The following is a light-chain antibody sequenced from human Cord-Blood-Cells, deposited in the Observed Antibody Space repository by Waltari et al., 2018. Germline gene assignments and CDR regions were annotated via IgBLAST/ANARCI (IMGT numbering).Light chain of an antibody. CDR3: SSYTSSSTRV. V-gene: IGLV2-14*03. CDR2: DVS. Sequence: SALTQPASVSGSPGQSITISCTGTSSDVGGYNYVSWYQQPPGKAPKLMIYDVSNRPSGVSNRFSGSKSGNTASLTISGLQAEDEADYYCSSYTSSSTRVFGGGTKLTVL. J-gene: IGLJ3*02. CDR1: SSDVGGYNY.